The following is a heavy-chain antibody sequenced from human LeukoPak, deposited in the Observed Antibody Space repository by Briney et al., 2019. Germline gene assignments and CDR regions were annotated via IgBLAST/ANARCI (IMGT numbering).Heavy chain of an antibody. D-gene: IGHD5-12*01. CDR2: IYYSGST. J-gene: IGHJ4*02. CDR3: ARQAWLLDY. Sequence: SETLSLTCTVSGGSISSYYWTWIRQPPGRGLEWIGHIYYSGSTYYNPSLKSRVTISVDTSKNQFTLKLGSVTAADTAVYYCARQAWLLDYWGPGTLVTVAS. CDR1: GGSISSYY. V-gene: IGHV4-59*08.